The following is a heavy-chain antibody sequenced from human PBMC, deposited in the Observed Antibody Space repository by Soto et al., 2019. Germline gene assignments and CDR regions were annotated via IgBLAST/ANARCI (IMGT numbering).Heavy chain of an antibody. J-gene: IGHJ5*02. CDR2: ISAYNGNT. CDR1: GYTFTSYG. CDR3: AACYGDYVSDWFDP. V-gene: IGHV1-18*01. Sequence: QVQLVQSGAEVKKPGASVKVSCKASGYTFTSYGISWVRQAPGQGLEWMEWISAYNGNTNYAQKLQGRVTMTTDTSTSTACMELRSLRSDDTAVYYCAACYGDYVSDWFDPWGQGTLVTVSS. D-gene: IGHD4-17*01.